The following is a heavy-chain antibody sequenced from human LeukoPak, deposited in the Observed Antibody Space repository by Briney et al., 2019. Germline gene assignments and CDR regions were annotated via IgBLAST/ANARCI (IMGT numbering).Heavy chain of an antibody. V-gene: IGHV3-48*04. CDR2: IHSSGAII. J-gene: IGHJ3*02. CDR3: ARGHNIVVVTAIRTDAFDI. D-gene: IGHD2-21*02. CDR1: GFSLSSYS. Sequence: GGSLRLSCVASGFSLSSYSMNWVRQAPGKGLEWISFIHSSGAIIFYADSVKGRFTISRDNAKNSLYLQMNSLRAEDTAVYYCARGHNIVVVTAIRTDAFDIWGQGTMVTVSS.